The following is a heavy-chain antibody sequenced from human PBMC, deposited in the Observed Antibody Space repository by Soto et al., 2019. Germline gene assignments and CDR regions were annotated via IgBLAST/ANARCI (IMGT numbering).Heavy chain of an antibody. Sequence: GGSLRPSCAASGFTFSSYAMSWVRQAPGKGLEWVSAISGSGGSTYYADSVKGRFTISRDNSKNTLYLQMNSLRAEDTAVYYCARGRVPAANNYYYYGMDVWGQGTTVTVSS. CDR3: ARGRVPAANNYYYYGMDV. D-gene: IGHD2-2*01. CDR2: ISGSGGST. V-gene: IGHV3-23*01. J-gene: IGHJ6*02. CDR1: GFTFSSYA.